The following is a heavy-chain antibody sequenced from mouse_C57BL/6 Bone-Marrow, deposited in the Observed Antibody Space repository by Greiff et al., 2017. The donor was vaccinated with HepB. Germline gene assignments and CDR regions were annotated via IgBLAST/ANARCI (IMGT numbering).Heavy chain of an antibody. CDR3: TRHYYGSSYPFDY. D-gene: IGHD1-1*01. V-gene: IGHV1-15*01. CDR1: GYTFTDYE. J-gene: IGHJ2*01. CDR2: IDPETGGT. Sequence: VQLQQSGAELVRPGASVTLSCKASGYTFTDYEMHWVKQTPVHGLEWIGAIDPETGGTAYNQKFKGKAILTADKSSSTAYMELRSLTSEDSAVYYCTRHYYGSSYPFDYWGQGTTLTVSS.